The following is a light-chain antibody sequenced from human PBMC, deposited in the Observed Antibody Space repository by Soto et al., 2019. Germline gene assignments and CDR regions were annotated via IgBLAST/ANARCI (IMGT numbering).Light chain of an antibody. CDR3: QHYGSAPWT. Sequence: EIVLTQSPGTLSLSPGERATLSCRASQSVTSSYLAWYQQKPGQAPRLLIYGASSRATGIPDRFSGSGSGTDFTLTISRLEPEDFAVYFCQHYGSAPWTFGQETQVDIK. CDR2: GAS. V-gene: IGKV3-20*01. CDR1: QSVTSSY. J-gene: IGKJ1*01.